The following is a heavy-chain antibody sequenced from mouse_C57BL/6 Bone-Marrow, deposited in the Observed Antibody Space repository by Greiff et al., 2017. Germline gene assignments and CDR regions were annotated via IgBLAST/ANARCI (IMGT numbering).Heavy chain of an antibody. CDR3: ARPYGFYAMDY. V-gene: IGHV5-15*01. CDR2: ISNLAYSI. CDR1: GFTFSDYG. Sequence: EVQRVESGGGLVQPGGSLKLSCAASGFTFSDYGMAWVRQAPRKGPEWVAFISNLAYSIYSADTVTGRFTISRANAKNTLYREMSSLRSEDTAMYYCARPYGFYAMDYWGQGTSVTVSS. D-gene: IGHD2-2*01. J-gene: IGHJ4*01.